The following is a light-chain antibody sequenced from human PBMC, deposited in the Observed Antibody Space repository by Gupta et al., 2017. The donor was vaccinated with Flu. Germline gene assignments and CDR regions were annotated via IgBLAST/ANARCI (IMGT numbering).Light chain of an antibody. CDR2: RNN. CDR1: NFNIGSNY. Sequence: QSVLTQTPSTSGTPGQRVTISCSGSNFNIGSNYVYWYQQLPGTAPKLLIYRNNQRPSGVPDRFSGSKSGTSASLAISGLRSADEADYHCAAWDDSLGHWVFGGGTKLTVL. J-gene: IGLJ3*02. V-gene: IGLV1-47*01. CDR3: AAWDDSLGHWV.